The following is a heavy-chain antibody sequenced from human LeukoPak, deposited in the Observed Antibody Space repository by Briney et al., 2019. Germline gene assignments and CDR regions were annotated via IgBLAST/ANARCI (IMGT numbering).Heavy chain of an antibody. CDR1: GFTFSSYN. CDR2: ITSDSSYV. J-gene: IGHJ6*03. Sequence: GGSLILSCAASGFTFSSYNMSWVRQAPAKGLEWVSSITSDSSYVFYADSVKGRFTISRDNAENSLYLQMNSLRAEDTAIYYCAKNGDRGAYCSGGTCYPYYYYMDVWAKGPRSPSP. V-gene: IGHV3-21*04. D-gene: IGHD2-15*01. CDR3: AKNGDRGAYCSGGTCYPYYYYMDV.